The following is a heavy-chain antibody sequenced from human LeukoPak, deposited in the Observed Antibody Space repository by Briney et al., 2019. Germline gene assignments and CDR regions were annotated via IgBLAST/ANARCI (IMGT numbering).Heavy chain of an antibody. D-gene: IGHD3-10*02. CDR1: GFTFSSYE. Sequence: GGSLRLSCAASGFTFSSYEMNWVRQAPGKGLEWVSYISSSGTTIYYADSVKGRFTISRDNAKNSLYLQMNSLRVEDTAVYYCAELGITMIGGVWGKGTTVTISS. CDR3: AELGITMIGGV. J-gene: IGHJ6*04. V-gene: IGHV3-48*03. CDR2: ISSSGTTI.